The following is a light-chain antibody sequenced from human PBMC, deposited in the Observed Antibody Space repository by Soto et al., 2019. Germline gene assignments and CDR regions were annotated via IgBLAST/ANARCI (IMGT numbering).Light chain of an antibody. J-gene: IGKJ4*01. CDR1: QSVSTY. CDR3: QQRSTWPLT. Sequence: EIVLTQSPATLSLSAGERATLSCRASQSVSTYLAWYQQKSGQAPRLLIYDASNRATGIPARFSGSGSGTDFTLSISSLEPEDFAVYYCQQRSTWPLTVRGGTKVEIK. V-gene: IGKV3-11*01. CDR2: DAS.